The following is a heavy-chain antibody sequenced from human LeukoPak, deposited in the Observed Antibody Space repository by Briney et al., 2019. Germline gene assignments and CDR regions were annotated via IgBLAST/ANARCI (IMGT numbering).Heavy chain of an antibody. V-gene: IGHV3-30*18. CDR1: GFTFGSYG. CDR2: ISYDGSNK. Sequence: PGGSLRLSCAASGFTFGSYGMHWVRQAPGKGLEWVAVISYDGSNKYYADSVKGRFTISRDNSKNTLYLQMNSLRAEDTAVYYCAKVTMVRGVTQSGDYWGQGTLVTVSS. D-gene: IGHD3-10*01. J-gene: IGHJ4*02. CDR3: AKVTMVRGVTQSGDY.